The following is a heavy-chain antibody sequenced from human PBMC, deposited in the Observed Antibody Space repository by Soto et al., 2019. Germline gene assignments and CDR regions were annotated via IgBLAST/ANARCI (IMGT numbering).Heavy chain of an antibody. D-gene: IGHD3-16*01. V-gene: IGHV3-21*02. CDR1: DFIFSNYH. CDR2: ISSGGDNV. Sequence: EVQLVESGGGLVKPGGSLRLSCAASDFIFSNYHMNWIRQAPGKGLEWVSSISSGGDNVYYPASVNGRFTISRDNAKNSLFLQMNSLRAEDTAVYYCAGSYGPADSWGQGTLVTVSS. J-gene: IGHJ5*01. CDR3: AGSYGPADS.